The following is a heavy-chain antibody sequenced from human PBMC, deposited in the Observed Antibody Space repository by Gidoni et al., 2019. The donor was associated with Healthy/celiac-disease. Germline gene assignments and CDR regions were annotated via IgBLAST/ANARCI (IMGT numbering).Heavy chain of an antibody. V-gene: IGHV1-3*01. CDR2: RNGGNDST. CDR1: GSNFTHYA. CDR3: ARDRLTIFGVIMRYGMDV. D-gene: IGHD3-3*01. Sequence: QVQLVQSGAEVKKPGASVKVSCRASGSNFTHYAMDWVRQAPGQRLEWMGWRNGGNDSTKYSQKFQGRVTITRDTSASTAYMELSSLRSEDTAVYYCARDRLTIFGVIMRYGMDVWGQGTTVTVSS. J-gene: IGHJ6*02.